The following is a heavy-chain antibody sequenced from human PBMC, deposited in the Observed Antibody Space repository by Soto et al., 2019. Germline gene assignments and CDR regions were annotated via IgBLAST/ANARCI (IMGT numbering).Heavy chain of an antibody. CDR3: ARLQAAAGDNDLTFDY. J-gene: IGHJ4*02. CDR1: GGSISSGGYY. D-gene: IGHD6-13*01. V-gene: IGHV4-31*03. CDR2: IYYSGST. Sequence: PSETLSLTCTVSGGSISSGGYYWSWIRQHPGKGLEWIGYIYYSGSTYYNPSLKSRVTISVDTSKNQFSLKLSSVTAADTAVYYCARLQAAAGDNDLTFDYWGQGTLVTVSS.